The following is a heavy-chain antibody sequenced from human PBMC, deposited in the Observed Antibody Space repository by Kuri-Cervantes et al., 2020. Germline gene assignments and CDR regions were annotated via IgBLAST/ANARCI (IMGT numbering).Heavy chain of an antibody. V-gene: IGHV3-30*02. Sequence: GESLKISCAASGFSFSDNTMYWVRQAPGKGLEWVAFIRYDGTSTFYAAFVKGRFTISRDNSRNTLYLQMNSLRVEDTAVYYCAKGHYFDATAYPPGDWGQGTLVTVSS. CDR2: IRYDGTST. J-gene: IGHJ4*02. CDR3: AKGHYFDATAYPPGD. CDR1: GFSFSDNT. D-gene: IGHD2/OR15-2a*01.